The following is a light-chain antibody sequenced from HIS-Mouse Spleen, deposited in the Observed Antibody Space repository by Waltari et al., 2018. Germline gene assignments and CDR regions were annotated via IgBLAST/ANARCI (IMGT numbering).Light chain of an antibody. CDR2: YDS. CDR3: QVWDSSGDHVV. V-gene: IGLV3-21*02. Sequence: SYVLTQPPSVSVAPGQTARITWGGNKIGSKSVHWYQQKPGQAPVLVVYYDSDRPSGIPERFSGSNSGNTATLTISRVEAGDEADYYCQVWDSSGDHVVFGGGTKLTVL. J-gene: IGLJ2*01. CDR1: KIGSKS.